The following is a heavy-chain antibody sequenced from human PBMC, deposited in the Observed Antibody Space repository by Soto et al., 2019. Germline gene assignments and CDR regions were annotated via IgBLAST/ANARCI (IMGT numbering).Heavy chain of an antibody. J-gene: IGHJ3*02. CDR1: GYTFTSYG. D-gene: IGHD3-3*01. CDR2: ISAYNGNT. V-gene: IGHV1-18*04. CDR3: ARDLGGDFWSGYYFQPNAFDI. Sequence: VASVKVSCKASGYTFTSYGISWVRQAPGQGLEWMGWISAYNGNTNYAQKLQGRVTMTTDTSTSTAYMELRSLRSDDTAVYYCARDLGGDFWSGYYFQPNAFDIWGQGTMVTVSS.